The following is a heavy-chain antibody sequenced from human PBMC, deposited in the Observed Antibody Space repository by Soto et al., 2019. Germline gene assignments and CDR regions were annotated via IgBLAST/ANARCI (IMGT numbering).Heavy chain of an antibody. CDR1: GFSFSYYA. Sequence: EVQLLESGGGLIQPGGSLRLSCSASGFSFSYYAMMWVRQAPGTGLEWVSVLSGRGGGSYFAVSAKGRFTISRDNSKNMLYLEMNSLRAEDAAIYFCAKGSIEYSASVDYWGQGTLVIVSS. J-gene: IGHJ4*02. CDR2: LSGRGGGS. V-gene: IGHV3-23*01. D-gene: IGHD1-26*01. CDR3: AKGSIEYSASVDY.